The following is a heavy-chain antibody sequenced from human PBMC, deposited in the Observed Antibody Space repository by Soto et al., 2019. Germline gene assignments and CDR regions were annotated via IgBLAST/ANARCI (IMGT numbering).Heavy chain of an antibody. Sequence: GGSLRLSCAASGFTFSSYSMNWVRQAPGKGLEWVSYISSSSSTIYYADSVKGRFTISRDNAKNSLYLQMNSLRAEDAAVYYCAREDGYDILTGPHYWGQGTLVTVSS. V-gene: IGHV3-48*01. CDR2: ISSSSSTI. CDR1: GFTFSSYS. CDR3: AREDGYDILTGPHY. D-gene: IGHD3-9*01. J-gene: IGHJ4*02.